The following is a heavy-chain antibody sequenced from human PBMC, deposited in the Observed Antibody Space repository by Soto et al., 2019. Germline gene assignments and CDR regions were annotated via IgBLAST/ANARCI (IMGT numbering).Heavy chain of an antibody. V-gene: IGHV2-5*02. CDR3: AHRRLAARPGLLRYSSGWYSDY. Sequence: SGPTLVNPTQTLTLTCTFSGFSLSTSGVGVGWIRQPPGKALEWLALIYWDDDKRYSPSLKSRLTITKDTSKNQVVLTMTNMDPVDTATYYCAHRRLAARPGLLRYSSGWYSDYWGQGTLVTVSS. J-gene: IGHJ4*02. CDR2: IYWDDDK. CDR1: GFSLSTSGVG. D-gene: IGHD6-19*01.